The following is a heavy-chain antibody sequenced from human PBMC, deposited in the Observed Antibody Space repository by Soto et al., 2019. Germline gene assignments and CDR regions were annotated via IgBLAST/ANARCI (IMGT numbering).Heavy chain of an antibody. V-gene: IGHV3-33*01. Sequence: QVQLVESGGGVVQPGRSLRLSCAASGFTFSSYGMHWVRQAPGKGLEWVAVIWYDGSNKYYADSVKGRFTISRDNSKNTLYLQMNSLRAEDTAVYYCARDGRRTIAVAGNWFDYWGQGTLVTVSS. J-gene: IGHJ4*02. CDR3: ARDGRRTIAVAGNWFDY. D-gene: IGHD6-19*01. CDR2: IWYDGSNK. CDR1: GFTFSSYG.